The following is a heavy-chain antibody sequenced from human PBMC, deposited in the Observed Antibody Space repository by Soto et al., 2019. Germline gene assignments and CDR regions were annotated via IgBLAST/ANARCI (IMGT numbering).Heavy chain of an antibody. CDR1: GFTFSSYG. CDR2: IWYDGSNK. CDR3: ARIGRVDAFDI. J-gene: IGHJ3*02. Sequence: QVQLVESGGGVVQPGRSLRLSCAASGFTFSSYGMHWVRQAPGKGLEWVAVIWYDGSNKYYADSVKGRFTISRDNSKNTLYLQMNSRRAEDTAVYYCARIGRVDAFDIWGQGTMVTVSS. V-gene: IGHV3-33*01. D-gene: IGHD3-22*01.